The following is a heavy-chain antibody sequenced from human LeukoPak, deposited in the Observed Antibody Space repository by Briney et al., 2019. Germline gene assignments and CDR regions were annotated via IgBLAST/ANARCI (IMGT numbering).Heavy chain of an antibody. CDR3: AKEAKRQQLVPYYFDY. D-gene: IGHD6-13*01. V-gene: IGHV3-23*01. J-gene: IGHJ4*02. CDR1: GFTFSSYA. Sequence: PGGSLRLSCAASGFTFSSYAMSWVRQAPGKGLEWVSAISGSDGSTYYADSVKGRFTISRDNSKNTLYLQMNSLRAEDTAVYYCAKEAKRQQLVPYYFDYWGQGTLVTVSS. CDR2: ISGSDGST.